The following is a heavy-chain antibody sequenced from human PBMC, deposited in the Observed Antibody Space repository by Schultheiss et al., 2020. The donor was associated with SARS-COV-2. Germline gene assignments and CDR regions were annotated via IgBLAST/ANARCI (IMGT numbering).Heavy chain of an antibody. CDR3: ARGSSSSWYVGHYYYGMDV. J-gene: IGHJ6*02. CDR1: GFTFDDYA. V-gene: IGHV3-9*01. D-gene: IGHD6-13*01. Sequence: GGSLRLSCAASGFTFDDYAMHWVRQAPGKGLEWVSGISWNSYSIGYADSVKGRFTISRDNAKNSLYLQMNSLRAEDTALYYCARGSSSSWYVGHYYYGMDVWGQGTTVTVSS. CDR2: ISWNSYSI.